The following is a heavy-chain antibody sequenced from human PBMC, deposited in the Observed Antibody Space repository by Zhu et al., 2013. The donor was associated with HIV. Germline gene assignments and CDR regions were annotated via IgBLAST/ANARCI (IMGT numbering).Heavy chain of an antibody. CDR2: IDPNSGGT. Sequence: QVQLVQSGAEVKKPGASVKVSCKASAYIFTDYYIHWVRQAPGQGLEWMGWIDPNSGGTNYAQKFQGRVTMTRDTSISTVYMDLSRLTSDDTAVYYCARTAPRGFYYNSFGSYVLGYYNDYWGQGTLVTVSS. CDR1: AYIFTDYY. V-gene: IGHV1-2*02. D-gene: IGHD3-22*01. CDR3: ARTAPRGFYYNSFGSYVLGYYNDY. J-gene: IGHJ4*02.